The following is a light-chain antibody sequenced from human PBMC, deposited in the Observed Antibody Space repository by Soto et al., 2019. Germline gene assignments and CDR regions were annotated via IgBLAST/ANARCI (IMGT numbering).Light chain of an antibody. CDR2: GNS. CDR3: QSYDGSLSYV. Sequence: QSVLTQPPSVSGAPGQRVTISRTGSSSNIGAGYDVHWYQQLPGTAPKLLIYGNSNRPSGVPDRFSGSKSGTSASLAITGLQAEDEADYYCQSYDGSLSYVFGTGTKVTVL. V-gene: IGLV1-40*01. J-gene: IGLJ1*01. CDR1: SSNIGAGYD.